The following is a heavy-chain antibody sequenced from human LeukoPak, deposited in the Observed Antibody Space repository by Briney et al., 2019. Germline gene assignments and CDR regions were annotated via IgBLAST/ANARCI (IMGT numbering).Heavy chain of an antibody. CDR3: IRGGSTYFQH. CDR2: IYSDGSST. CDR1: GFTFSGYW. J-gene: IGHJ1*01. Sequence: PGGSLRLSCAASGFTFSGYWMHWVRQAPGKGLVWVSRIYSDGSSTNYADSVKGRFTSSRDNAKNTLFLQMNSLRAEDTAVHYCIRGGSTYFQHWGQGTLVTVSS. V-gene: IGHV3-74*01. D-gene: IGHD5/OR15-5a*01.